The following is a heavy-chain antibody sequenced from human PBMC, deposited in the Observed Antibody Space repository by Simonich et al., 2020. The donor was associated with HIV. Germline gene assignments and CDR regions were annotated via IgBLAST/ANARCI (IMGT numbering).Heavy chain of an antibody. CDR3: ARAASIFSRSGADY. CDR2: IIPYFAPV. Sequence: QVQLVQSGAEVKKPGSSVMVSCKASGGTFSNYTISWVRQAPGQGLEWMGGIIPYFAPVNNEQKFQGRVTITADESTTTAYMELSSLRSEDTAVYYCARAASIFSRSGADYWGQGTLVTVSS. J-gene: IGHJ4*02. CDR1: GGTFSNYT. V-gene: IGHV1-69*13. D-gene: IGHD3-10*01.